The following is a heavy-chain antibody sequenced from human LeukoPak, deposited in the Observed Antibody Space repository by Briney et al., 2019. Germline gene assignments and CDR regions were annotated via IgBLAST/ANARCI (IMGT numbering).Heavy chain of an antibody. J-gene: IGHJ4*02. V-gene: IGHV1-69*02. D-gene: IGHD6-13*01. CDR1: GYTLTELS. Sequence: EASVKVSCKVSGYTLTELSMHWVRQAPGQGLEWMGRIIPILGIANYAQKFQGRVTITADKSTSTAYMELSSLRSEDTAVYYCASLTYSHSGSWYHYFDYWGQGTLVTVSS. CDR3: ASLTYSHSGSWYHYFDY. CDR2: IIPILGIA.